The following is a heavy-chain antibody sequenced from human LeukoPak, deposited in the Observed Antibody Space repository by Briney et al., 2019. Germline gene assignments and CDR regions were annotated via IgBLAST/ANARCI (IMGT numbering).Heavy chain of an antibody. CDR1: GYSFSSYG. J-gene: IGHJ5*02. D-gene: IGHD6-13*01. CDR2: INPNSGGT. CDR3: ARDRRQQLAKGWFDP. Sequence: ASVKVSCKASGYSFSSYGIHWVRQAPGQGLEWMGWINPNSGGTNYAQKFQGRVTMTRDTSISTAYMELSRLRSDDTAVYYCARDRRQQLAKGWFDPWGQGTLVTVSS. V-gene: IGHV1-2*02.